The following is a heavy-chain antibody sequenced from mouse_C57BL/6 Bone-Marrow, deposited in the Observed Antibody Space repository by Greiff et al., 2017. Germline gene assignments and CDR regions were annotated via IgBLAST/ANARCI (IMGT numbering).Heavy chain of an antibody. CDR2: IDPENGDT. D-gene: IGHD2-1*01. Sequence: VQLQQSGAELVRPGASVKLSCTASGFNIKDDYMHWVKQRPEQGLEWIGWIDPENGDTEYASKFQGKATITADTSSNTAYLQLSSLTSEDTAVYYCTTWGVTATFYYVDYWGQGTTLTVSS. V-gene: IGHV14-4*01. J-gene: IGHJ2*01. CDR3: TTWGVTATFYYVDY. CDR1: GFNIKDDY.